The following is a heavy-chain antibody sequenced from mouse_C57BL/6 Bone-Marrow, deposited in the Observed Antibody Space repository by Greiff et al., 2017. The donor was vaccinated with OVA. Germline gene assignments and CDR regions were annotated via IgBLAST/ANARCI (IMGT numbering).Heavy chain of an antibody. J-gene: IGHJ1*03. Sequence: VQLKQSGPELVKPGASVKIPCKASGYTFTDYNMDWVKQSHGKSLEWIGDINPNNGGTIYNQKFKGKATLTVDKSSSTAYMELRSLTSEDTAVYYCARGGNYPRWYFDVWGTGTTVTVSS. V-gene: IGHV1-18*01. CDR2: INPNNGGT. CDR3: ARGGNYPRWYFDV. CDR1: GYTFTDYN. D-gene: IGHD2-1*01.